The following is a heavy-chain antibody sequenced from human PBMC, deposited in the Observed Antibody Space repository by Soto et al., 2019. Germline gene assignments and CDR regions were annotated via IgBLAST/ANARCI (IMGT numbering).Heavy chain of an antibody. Sequence: HGESLKISCKGSGYNFASYCIIWVRQMPGKGLEWMGNIDPTDSFTNYSPSFQGHVTISTDKSMSTAYLQWGTLKASDTAMYYCARRGYDFWSGLDVWCHGTTVTVSS. CDR2: IDPTDSFT. D-gene: IGHD3-3*01. CDR1: GYNFASYC. V-gene: IGHV5-10-1*01. J-gene: IGHJ6*02. CDR3: ARRGYDFWSGLDV.